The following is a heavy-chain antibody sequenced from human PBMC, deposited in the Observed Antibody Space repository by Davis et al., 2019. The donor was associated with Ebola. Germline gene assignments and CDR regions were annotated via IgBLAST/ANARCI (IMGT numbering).Heavy chain of an antibody. CDR2: IYPGDSDT. D-gene: IGHD3-3*01. V-gene: IGHV5-51*01. Sequence: KVSCKGSGYSFTSYWIGWVRQMPGKGLEWMGIIYPGDSDTRYSPSFQGQVTIPADKSISTAYLQWSSLKASDTAMYYCARGALGVFNWFDPSGQGTLVTVSS. CDR3: ARGALGVFNWFDP. CDR1: GYSFTSYW. J-gene: IGHJ5*02.